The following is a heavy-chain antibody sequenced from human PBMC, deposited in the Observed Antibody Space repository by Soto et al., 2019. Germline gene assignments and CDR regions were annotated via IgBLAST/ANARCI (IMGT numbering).Heavy chain of an antibody. D-gene: IGHD4-17*01. CDR3: ARRDYGDYPDYFDY. CDR1: GGSISSSSDY. CDR2: IYYSRST. V-gene: IGHV4-39*01. Sequence: SETQSLTYTVSGGSISSSSDYWGWIRQPPGKGLEWIGSIYYSRSTYYNPSLKSRVTISVDTSKNQFSLKLSSVTAADTAVYYCARRDYGDYPDYFDYWGQGILVTVSS. J-gene: IGHJ4*02.